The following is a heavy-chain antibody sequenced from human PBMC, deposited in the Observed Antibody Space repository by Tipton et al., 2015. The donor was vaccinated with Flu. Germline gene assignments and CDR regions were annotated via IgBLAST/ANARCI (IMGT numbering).Heavy chain of an antibody. J-gene: IGHJ5*01. CDR3: ARRDFSNYVSEPKNWFDS. CDR2: IYTSGGT. V-gene: IGHV4-61*02. Sequence: TLSLTCTVSGGSISSRSNYWSWIRQPAGKGLEWIGRIYTSGGTNYSPSLKSRVTISIDMSKNQFSLKLSSVSAADTAVYFCARRDFSNYVSEPKNWFDSWGQGTLVTVSS. CDR1: GGSISSRSNY. D-gene: IGHD4-11*01.